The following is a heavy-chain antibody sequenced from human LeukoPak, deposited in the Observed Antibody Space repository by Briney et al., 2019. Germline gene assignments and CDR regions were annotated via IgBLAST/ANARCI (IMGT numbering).Heavy chain of an antibody. Sequence: GGSLRLSCAASGFTFSNYSMNWVRQAPGKGLEWVSYISSSSSTIYYADSVKGRFTISRDNAKNSLYLQMNSLRAEDTAVYYCAMGKGYFDYWGQGTLVTVSS. CDR1: GFTFSNYS. D-gene: IGHD7-27*01. CDR2: ISSSSSTI. V-gene: IGHV3-48*04. CDR3: AMGKGYFDY. J-gene: IGHJ4*02.